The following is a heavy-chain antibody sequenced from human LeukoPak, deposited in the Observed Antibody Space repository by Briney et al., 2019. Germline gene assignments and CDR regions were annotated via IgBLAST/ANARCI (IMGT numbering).Heavy chain of an antibody. J-gene: IGHJ4*02. CDR2: ISYDGSNK. CDR3: ARGVRYYGSGSLDY. CDR1: GFTFSSYA. D-gene: IGHD3-10*01. V-gene: IGHV3-30-3*01. Sequence: GRSLRLSCAASGFTFSSYAMHWVRQAPGKGLEWVAVISYDGSNKYYADSVKGRFTISRDNFKNTLYLQMNSLRAEDTAVYYCARGVRYYGSGSLDYWGQGTLVTVSS.